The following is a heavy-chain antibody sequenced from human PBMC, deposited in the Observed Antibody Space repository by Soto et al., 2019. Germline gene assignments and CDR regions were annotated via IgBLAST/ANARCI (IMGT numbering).Heavy chain of an antibody. V-gene: IGHV5-51*01. CDR1: GYSFTSYW. J-gene: IGHJ4*02. CDR3: ARLDSRGYHLVDY. CDR2: TYPGDSET. Sequence: PAESVTISCEVSGYSFTSYWIGWVLQMPGKGLEWMGTTYPGDSETTYSPSFQGQVTISADKSIRTAHLQWTSLKASDTAMYYCARLDSRGYHLVDYWGQGTLVTVS. D-gene: IGHD5-12*01.